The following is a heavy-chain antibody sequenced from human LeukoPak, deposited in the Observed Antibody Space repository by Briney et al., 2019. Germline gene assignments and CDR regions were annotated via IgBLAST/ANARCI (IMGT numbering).Heavy chain of an antibody. J-gene: IGHJ4*02. CDR2: INHSGST. CDR1: GVSFSGYY. D-gene: IGHD1-7*01. Sequence: SETLSLTCAVYGVSFSGYYWSWIRQPPGKGLEWIGEINHSGSTNYNPSLKSRVTISVDTSKNQFSLKLSSVTAADTAVYYCARGWYNWNSDYFGYWGQGTLVTVSS. V-gene: IGHV4-34*01. CDR3: ARGWYNWNSDYFGY.